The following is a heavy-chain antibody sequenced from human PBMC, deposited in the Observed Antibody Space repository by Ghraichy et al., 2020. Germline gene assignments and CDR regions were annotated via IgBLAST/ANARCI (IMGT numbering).Heavy chain of an antibody. CDR3: ARNYYDSSGHWYFDL. D-gene: IGHD3-22*01. J-gene: IGHJ2*01. CDR1: GFTVSSNY. CDR2: IYSGGST. V-gene: IGHV3-66*01. Sequence: GGSLRLSCAASGFTVSSNYMSWVRQAPGKGLEWVSVIYSGGSTCYADSVKGRFTISRDNSKNTLYLQMNSLRAEDTAVYYCARNYYDSSGHWYFDLWGRGTLVTVSS.